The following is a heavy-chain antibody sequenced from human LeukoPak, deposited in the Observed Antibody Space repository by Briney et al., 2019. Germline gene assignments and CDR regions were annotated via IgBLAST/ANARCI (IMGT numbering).Heavy chain of an antibody. Sequence: SETLSLTCAVYGGSFSGYYWSWIRQHPGKGLEWIGYIYYSGSTYYNPSLKSRVTISVDTSKNQFSLKLSSVTAADTAVYYCARGEGVVPAAMEGLWFDPWGQGTLVTVSS. J-gene: IGHJ5*02. D-gene: IGHD2-2*01. CDR3: ARGEGVVPAAMEGLWFDP. CDR2: IYYSGST. V-gene: IGHV4-31*11. CDR1: GGSFSGYY.